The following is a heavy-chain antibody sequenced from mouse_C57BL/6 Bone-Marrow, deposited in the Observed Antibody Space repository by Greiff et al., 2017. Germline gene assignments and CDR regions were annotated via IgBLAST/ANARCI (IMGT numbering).Heavy chain of an antibody. CDR1: GYTFTSYW. CDR2: IDPSDSYT. V-gene: IGHV1-59*01. D-gene: IGHD2-5*01. CDR3: ASLYSNYVN. Sequence: VQLQQPGAELVRPGTSVKLSCKASGYTFTSYWMHWVKQRPGQGLEWIGVIDPSDSYTNYNQKFKGKATLTVDTSSSTAYMQLSSLTSEDSAVYYCASLYSNYVNWGQGTTLTVSS. J-gene: IGHJ2*01.